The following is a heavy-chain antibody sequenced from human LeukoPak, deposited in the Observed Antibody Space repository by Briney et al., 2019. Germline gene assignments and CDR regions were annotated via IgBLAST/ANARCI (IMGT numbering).Heavy chain of an antibody. D-gene: IGHD6-19*01. V-gene: IGHV3-23*01. Sequence: GGSLRLSCAACGFTFSSYAMTWVRQAPGKGLEWVSTISGSGGSTYYADSVKGRFTISRDNSKNTLYLQMNNVRAEDTAVYYCAKDTGSRAVAGTRFDYWGQGTLVTVSS. J-gene: IGHJ4*02. CDR1: GFTFSSYA. CDR3: AKDTGSRAVAGTRFDY. CDR2: ISGSGGST.